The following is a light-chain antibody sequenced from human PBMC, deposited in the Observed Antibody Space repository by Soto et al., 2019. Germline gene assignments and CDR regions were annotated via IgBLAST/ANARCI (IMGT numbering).Light chain of an antibody. V-gene: IGLV1-44*01. CDR2: GNH. J-gene: IGLJ1*01. Sequence: SVLTQPPSASGAPGQKVTISCSGSTSKLGSNTVNWFQKLPGTAPKLLIYGNHQRPSGVPDRFSGSKSGISASLAISGLQSEDEADYYCATWADSLNALYVFGSGTKVTVL. CDR1: TSKLGSNT. CDR3: ATWADSLNALYV.